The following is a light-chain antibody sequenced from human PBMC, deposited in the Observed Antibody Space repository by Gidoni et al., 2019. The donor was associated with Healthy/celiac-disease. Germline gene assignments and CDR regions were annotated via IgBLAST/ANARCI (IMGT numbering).Light chain of an antibody. Sequence: EIVLPQSPAPLSVSPGERATLSCRASQSVSSNLTWYQQKPGQAPRLLIYGASTRANGIPARFSGSGSGTEFTLTISSLQSEDFAVYYCQQYNNWPLTFGGGTKVEIK. CDR1: QSVSSN. CDR3: QQYNNWPLT. CDR2: GAS. V-gene: IGKV3-15*01. J-gene: IGKJ4*01.